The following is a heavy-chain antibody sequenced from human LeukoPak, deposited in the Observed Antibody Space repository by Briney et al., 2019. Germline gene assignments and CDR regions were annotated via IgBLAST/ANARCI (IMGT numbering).Heavy chain of an antibody. CDR3: ASVYYYYYGMDV. J-gene: IGHJ6*02. CDR2: ISYDGSNK. CDR1: GFTFSSYS. V-gene: IGHV3-30*03. Sequence: GGSLRLSCAASGFTFSSYSMNWVRQAPGKGLEWVAVISYDGSNKYYADSVKGRFTISRDNSKNTLYLQMNSLRAEDTAVYYCASVYYYYYGMDVWGQGTTVTVSS.